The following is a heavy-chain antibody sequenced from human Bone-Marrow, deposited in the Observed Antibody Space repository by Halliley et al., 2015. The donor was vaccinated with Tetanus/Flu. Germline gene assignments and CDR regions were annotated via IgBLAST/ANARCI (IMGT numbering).Heavy chain of an antibody. V-gene: IGHV4-59*01. CDR2: ISNSGTS. CDR1: GASFSRYY. D-gene: IGHD3-10*01. J-gene: IGHJ6*02. Sequence: TLSLTCTVSGASFSRYYWSWIRQSPGKRLQWIGYISNSGTSDYNASLKGRVTISVGTSQNQFSLSLKSVTTADTAVYYCARDPYGSGSYYNGGMDVWGQGTTVTVSS. CDR3: ARDPYGSGSYYNGGMDV.